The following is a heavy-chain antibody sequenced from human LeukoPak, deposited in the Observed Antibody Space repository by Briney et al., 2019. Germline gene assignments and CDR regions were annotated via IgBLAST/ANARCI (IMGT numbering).Heavy chain of an antibody. CDR3: AREGPSFWSGPDYGMDV. CDR2: IYYSGST. D-gene: IGHD3-3*01. Sequence: SETLSLTCTVSGGSVSSGSYYWSWIRQPPGKGLEWIGYIYYSGSTNYNPSLKSRVAISVDTSKNQFSLKLSSVTAADTAVYYCAREGPSFWSGPDYGMDVWGQGTTVTVSS. J-gene: IGHJ6*02. V-gene: IGHV4-61*01. CDR1: GGSVSSGSYY.